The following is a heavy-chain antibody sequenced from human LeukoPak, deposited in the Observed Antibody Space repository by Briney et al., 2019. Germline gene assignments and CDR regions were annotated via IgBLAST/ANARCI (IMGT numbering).Heavy chain of an antibody. J-gene: IGHJ4*02. CDR1: GYSFTNYW. CDR2: IYPGDSDT. Sequence: LGESLKISCKGSGYSFTNYWIGWVRQTPGKGLEWMGIIYPGDSDTRYSPSFQGQVTISADKSISTAYLQWSSLKASDTAMYYCASYSNSYYFDYWGQGTLVTVSS. D-gene: IGHD4-11*01. V-gene: IGHV5-51*01. CDR3: ASYSNSYYFDY.